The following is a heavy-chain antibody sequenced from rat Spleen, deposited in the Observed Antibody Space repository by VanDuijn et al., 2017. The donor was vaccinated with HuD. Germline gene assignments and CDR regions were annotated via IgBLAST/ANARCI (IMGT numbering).Heavy chain of an antibody. J-gene: IGHJ2*01. CDR3: ARHNSGYGYFDY. CDR1: GFTFSDYN. D-gene: IGHD4-3*01. Sequence: EVQLVESGGGLVQPGRSLKLSCAASGFTFSDYNMAWVRQTPKKGLEWVATILYDGSSTYYRDSVKGRFTISRDNAKSTLYLQMDSLRSEDTATYYCARHNSGYGYFDYWGQGVMVTVSS. V-gene: IGHV5-7*01. CDR2: ILYDGSST.